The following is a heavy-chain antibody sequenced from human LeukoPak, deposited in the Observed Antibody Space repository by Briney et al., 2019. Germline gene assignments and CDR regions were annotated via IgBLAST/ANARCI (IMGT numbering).Heavy chain of an antibody. V-gene: IGHV3-30*18. Sequence: GGSLRLSCAASGFTFSSYGMHRVRQAPGKGLEWVAVISYDGSNKYYADSVKGRFTISRDNSKNTLYLQMNSLRAEDTAVYYCAKGHSSSWYAVDYWGQGTLVTVSS. D-gene: IGHD6-13*01. CDR1: GFTFSSYG. J-gene: IGHJ4*02. CDR2: ISYDGSNK. CDR3: AKGHSSSWYAVDY.